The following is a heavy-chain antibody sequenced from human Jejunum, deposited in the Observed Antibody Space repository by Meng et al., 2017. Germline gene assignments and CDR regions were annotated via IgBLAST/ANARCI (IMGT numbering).Heavy chain of an antibody. J-gene: IGHJ5*01. CDR3: VRLRGNSWFDS. V-gene: IGHV6-1*01. D-gene: IGHD4-17*01. Sequence: SETLSLTCAISGDSVSSNSVTWNWVRQSPSRGLEWLGRTYYRSTWFNDYAVSVKGRITISPDTSKNQLPLQVDSVTPEDTAGYYYVRLRGNSWFDSWGQGTLVTVSS. CDR2: TYYRSTWFN. CDR1: GDSVSSNSVT.